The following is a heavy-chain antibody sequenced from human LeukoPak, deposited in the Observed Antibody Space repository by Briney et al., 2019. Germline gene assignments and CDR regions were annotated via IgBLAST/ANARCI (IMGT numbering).Heavy chain of an antibody. CDR2: VYYSGST. D-gene: IGHD1-26*01. CDR1: GGSISSYY. V-gene: IGHV4-59*08. Sequence: SETLSLTCTVSGGSISSYYWSWIRQPPGKGLEWIGYVYYSGSTNYNPSVKSRVTLSIDTSNNQFSLRLSSVTAADTAVYCCARRGGRGSSYWFDPWGQGTLVTVSS. J-gene: IGHJ5*02. CDR3: ARRGGRGSSYWFDP.